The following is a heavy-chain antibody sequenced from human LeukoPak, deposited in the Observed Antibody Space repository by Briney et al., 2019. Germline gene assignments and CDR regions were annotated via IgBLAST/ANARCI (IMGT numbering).Heavy chain of an antibody. CDR2: MNPNSGNT. J-gene: IGHJ6*03. CDR1: RYTFTSYD. V-gene: IGHV1-8*01. CDR3: ARARRSWSYYYYYYMDV. Sequence: GASVKVSCKASRYTFTSYDINWVRQATGQGLEWMGWMNPNSGNTGYAQKFQGRVTMTRNTSISTAYMELSSLRSEDTAVYYCARARRSWSYYYYYYMDVWGKGTTVTVSS. D-gene: IGHD6-13*01.